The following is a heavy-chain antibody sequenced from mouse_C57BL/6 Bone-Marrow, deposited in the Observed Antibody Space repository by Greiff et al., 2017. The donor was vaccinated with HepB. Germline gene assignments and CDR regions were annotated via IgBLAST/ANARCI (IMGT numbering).Heavy chain of an antibody. J-gene: IGHJ4*01. D-gene: IGHD4-1*01. CDR3: ARDPGDYAMDY. CDR2: ISDGGSYT. Sequence: EVKLVESGGGLVKPGGSLKLSCAASGFTFSSYAMSWVRQTPEKRLEWVATISDGGSYTYYPDNVKGRFTISRDNAKNNLYLQMSHLKSEDTAMYYCARDPGDYAMDYWGQGTSVTVSS. CDR1: GFTFSSYA. V-gene: IGHV5-4*01.